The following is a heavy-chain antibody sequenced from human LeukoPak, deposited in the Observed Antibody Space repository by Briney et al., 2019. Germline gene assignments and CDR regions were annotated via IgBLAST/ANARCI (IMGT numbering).Heavy chain of an antibody. D-gene: IGHD5-24*01. J-gene: IGHJ4*02. CDR2: VHGHT. CDR1: GFIFCYYA. CDR3: AKDQTGDGYNSI. V-gene: IGHV3-23*01. Sequence: GGSLRLSCAASGFIFCYYAMSWLRQAPGKGLEWVSTVHGHTYYADSVKGRFTISRDNSRSILYLQMDNLRAEDTAVYYCAKDQTGDGYNSIWGQGTRVTVSS.